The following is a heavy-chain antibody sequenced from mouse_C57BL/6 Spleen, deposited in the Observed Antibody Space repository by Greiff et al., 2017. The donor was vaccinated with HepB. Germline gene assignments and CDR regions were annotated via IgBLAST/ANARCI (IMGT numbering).Heavy chain of an antibody. Sequence: DVMLVESGGGLVKPGGSLKLSCAASGFTFSDYGMHWVRQAPEKGLEWVAYISSGSSTIYYADTVKGRFTISRDNAKNTLFLQMTSLRSEDTAMYYCAKGNRFDYWGQGTTLTVSS. V-gene: IGHV5-17*01. CDR3: AKGNRFDY. CDR1: GFTFSDYG. CDR2: ISSGSSTI. J-gene: IGHJ2*01. D-gene: IGHD2-1*01.